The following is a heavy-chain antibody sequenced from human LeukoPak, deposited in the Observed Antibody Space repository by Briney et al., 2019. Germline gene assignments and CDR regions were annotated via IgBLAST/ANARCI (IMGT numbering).Heavy chain of an antibody. D-gene: IGHD3-3*01. CDR2: IIPIFGTA. Sequence: SVKVSCKASGGTFSSYAISWVRQAPGQGLEWMGGIIPIFGTANYAQKFQGSVTITTDESTSTAYMELSSLRSEDTAVYYCARDRRPLVTYYDFWSGSGYWFDPWGQGTLVTVSS. V-gene: IGHV1-69*05. J-gene: IGHJ5*02. CDR1: GGTFSSYA. CDR3: ARDRRPLVTYYDFWSGSGYWFDP.